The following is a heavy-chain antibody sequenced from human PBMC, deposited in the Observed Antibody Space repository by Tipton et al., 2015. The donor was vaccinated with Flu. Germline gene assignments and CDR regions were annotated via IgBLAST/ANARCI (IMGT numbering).Heavy chain of an antibody. V-gene: IGHV3-11*01. D-gene: IGHD3-3*01. CDR1: GFTFSDYY. J-gene: IGHJ6*02. CDR3: ARDPRGDYDFWNYGMDV. Sequence: SLRLSCAASGFTFSDYYMSWIRLAPGKGLEWVSHISSSGSSINYADSVKGRFTISRDNAKNSLYLQMNSLRAEDTAVYYCARDPRGDYDFWNYGMDVWGLGTTVTV. CDR2: ISSSGSSI.